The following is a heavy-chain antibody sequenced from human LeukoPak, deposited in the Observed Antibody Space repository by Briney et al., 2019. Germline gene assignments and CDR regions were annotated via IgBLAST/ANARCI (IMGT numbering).Heavy chain of an antibody. Sequence: SETLSLTCIVSGYSISSGYYWGWIRQPPGKGLEWIGNIHHSGSTYYNPSLKSRVTISVDTSKNQFSLKLSSVTAADTAVYYCARDSWSSSGVGYWGQGTLVTVSS. CDR3: ARDSWSSSGVGY. V-gene: IGHV4-38-2*02. J-gene: IGHJ4*02. D-gene: IGHD3-10*01. CDR2: IHHSGST. CDR1: GYSISSGYY.